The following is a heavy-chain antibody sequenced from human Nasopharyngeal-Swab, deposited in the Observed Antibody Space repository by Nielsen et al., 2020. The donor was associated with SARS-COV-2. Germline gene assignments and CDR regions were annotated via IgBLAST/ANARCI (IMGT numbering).Heavy chain of an antibody. Sequence: LTCSAPGFTIGRYYMGLVRQAPGKGLEWVTILSVVGNTFYIESVKGRFTISRDNLQNTVHLQMSSLRAEDTAVYYCARGQGEYWGQGTLVTVSS. J-gene: IGHJ4*02. D-gene: IGHD1-26*01. CDR1: GFTIGRYY. CDR3: ARGQGEY. CDR2: LSVVGNT. V-gene: IGHV3-53*01.